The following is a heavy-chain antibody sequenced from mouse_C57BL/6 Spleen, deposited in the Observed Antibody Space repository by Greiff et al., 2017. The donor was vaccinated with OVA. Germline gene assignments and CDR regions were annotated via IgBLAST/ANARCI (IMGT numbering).Heavy chain of an antibody. CDR2: IHPNSGST. CDR1: GYTFTSYW. D-gene: IGHD4-1*01. J-gene: IGHJ4*01. V-gene: IGHV1-64*01. CDR3: ARGNWDDAMDY. Sequence: QVQLQQPGAELVQPGASVKLSCKASGYTFTSYWMHWVKQRPGQGLEWIGMIHPNSGSTNYNEKFKSKATLTVDKSSSTAYMQLSSLTSEDSAVYYCARGNWDDAMDYWGQGTSVTVSS.